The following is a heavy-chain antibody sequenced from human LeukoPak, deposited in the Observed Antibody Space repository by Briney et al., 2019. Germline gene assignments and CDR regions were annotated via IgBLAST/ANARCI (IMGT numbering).Heavy chain of an antibody. CDR3: AREAVTRNYFDY. V-gene: IGHV3-53*01. J-gene: IGHJ4*02. CDR1: GFTVSSNY. D-gene: IGHD4-17*01. Sequence: PGGSLRLSCAASGFTVSSNYMNWVRQAPGKGLEWVSVIYSGGSTYYADSVKSRFTISRDNSKNTLYLQMNSLRAEDTAVYYCAREAVTRNYFDYWGQGTLVTVSS. CDR2: IYSGGST.